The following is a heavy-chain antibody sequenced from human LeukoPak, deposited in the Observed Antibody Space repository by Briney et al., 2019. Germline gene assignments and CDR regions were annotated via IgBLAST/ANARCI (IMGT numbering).Heavy chain of an antibody. CDR1: EFTFSSYW. D-gene: IGHD4-17*01. V-gene: IGHV3-7*01. CDR2: IKQDGSEK. Sequence: GGSLRLSCAASEFTFSSYWMSWVRQAPGKGLEWVANIKQDGSEKYYVDSVKGRFTISRDNAKNSLYLQMNSLRAEDTAVYYCARGHYGDLYGVDVWGQGTTVTVSS. CDR3: ARGHYGDLYGVDV. J-gene: IGHJ6*02.